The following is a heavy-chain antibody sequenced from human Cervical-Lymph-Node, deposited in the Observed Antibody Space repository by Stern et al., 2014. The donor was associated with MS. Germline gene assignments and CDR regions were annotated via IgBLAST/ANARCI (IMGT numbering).Heavy chain of an antibody. CDR2: IYYSGST. CDR1: GGSISSGGYY. Sequence: QLQLQESGPGLVKPSQTLSLTCTVSGGSISSGGYYWSWIRQHPGKGLEWIGYIYYSGSTYYNPSLKSRVTISVDTSKNQFSLKLSSVTAADTAVYYCARDQLSYAGAFDIWGQGTMVTVSS. J-gene: IGHJ3*02. CDR3: ARDQLSYAGAFDI. V-gene: IGHV4-31*03. D-gene: IGHD1-1*01.